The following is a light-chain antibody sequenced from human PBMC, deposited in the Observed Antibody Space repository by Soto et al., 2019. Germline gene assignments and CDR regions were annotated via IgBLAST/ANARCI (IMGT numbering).Light chain of an antibody. Sequence: DIQMTQSPSSLSASVGDTVTITCRASQSISRELNWYQQKPGKAPKVMIYAASTLQSGVPSRFSGSGSGTDFTLTITSLQPEDFATYFCQQSDRSPRTFGQGTKLEIK. V-gene: IGKV1-39*01. CDR1: QSISRE. CDR2: AAS. CDR3: QQSDRSPRT. J-gene: IGKJ2*01.